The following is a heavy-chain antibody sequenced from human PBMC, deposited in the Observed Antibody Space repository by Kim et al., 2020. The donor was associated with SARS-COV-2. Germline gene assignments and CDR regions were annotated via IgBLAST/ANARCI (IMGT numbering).Heavy chain of an antibody. V-gene: IGHV3-72*01. Sequence: GGSLRLSCAASGFIFSDYYMDWARQAPGKGLEWIGRTRDRANRYTTEYAAAVKGRFTISRDDSKNSLFLQMNTLEAEDTAVYYCTRGGYRKLGTYSYGM. CDR3: TRGGYRKLGTYSYGM. D-gene: IGHD5-18*01. CDR2: TRDRANRYTT. J-gene: IGHJ6*01. CDR1: GFIFSDYY.